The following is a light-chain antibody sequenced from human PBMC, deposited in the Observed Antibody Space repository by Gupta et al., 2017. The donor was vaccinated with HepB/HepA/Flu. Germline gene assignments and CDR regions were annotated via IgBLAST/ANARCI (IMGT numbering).Light chain of an antibody. J-gene: IGKJ4*01. V-gene: IGKV3-15*01. CDR3: QQYNNWPLT. CDR2: GSF. CDR1: QRISTN. Sequence: EIVMTQSPVTLSVSPGERATLSCRASQRISTNLAWYQQKPGQAPSVLIYGSFTRATGIPARFSGSGSGKEFTLTISSLQSEDFAVYFCQQYNNWPLTFGGGTKVEIK.